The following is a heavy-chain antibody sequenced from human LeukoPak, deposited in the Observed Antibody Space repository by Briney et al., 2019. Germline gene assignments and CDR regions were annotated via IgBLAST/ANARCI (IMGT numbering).Heavy chain of an antibody. CDR1: GFTFSNYW. V-gene: IGHV3-7*01. CDR3: ASLIVVVPAAMRSDAFDI. J-gene: IGHJ3*02. D-gene: IGHD2-2*01. CDR2: INQDGSEK. Sequence: GALGLSCAASGFTFSNYWMSWVRQAPGKGLEWVANINQDGSEKYYVDSVKGRFTISRDNAKNSLYLQMNSLRAEDTAVYYCASLIVVVPAAMRSDAFDIWGQGTMVTVSS.